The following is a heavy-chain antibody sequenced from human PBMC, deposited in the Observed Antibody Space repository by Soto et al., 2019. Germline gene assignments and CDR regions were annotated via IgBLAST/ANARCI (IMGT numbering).Heavy chain of an antibody. CDR2: NSAYNGNT. CDR3: ARDPPPPDY. V-gene: IGHV1-18*01. J-gene: IGHJ4*02. CDR1: GYRKASYA. Sequence: GYRKASYASRWTRQAPGQGLEWMGWNSAYNGNTNYAQKLQGRVTMTTDTSTSTAYMELRSLRSDDTAVYYCARDPPPPDYWGQGTLVTVSS.